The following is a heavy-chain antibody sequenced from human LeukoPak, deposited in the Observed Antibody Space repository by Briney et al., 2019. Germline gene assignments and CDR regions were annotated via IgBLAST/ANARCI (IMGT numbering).Heavy chain of an antibody. V-gene: IGHV4-61*01. CDR3: ARVLYGSGTYYFDY. Sequence: SETLSLTCTVSGGSVSSGSNYWSWIRQPPGKGLEWIGYIHYSGSTSHNPALKSRVTISVDTSKNQFSLKLGSVTAADTAVYYCARVLYGSGTYYFDYWGQGTLVTVSS. J-gene: IGHJ4*02. D-gene: IGHD3-10*01. CDR2: IHYSGST. CDR1: GGSVSSGSNY.